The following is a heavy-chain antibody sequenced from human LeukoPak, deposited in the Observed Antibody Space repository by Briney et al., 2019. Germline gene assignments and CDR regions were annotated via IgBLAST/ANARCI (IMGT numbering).Heavy chain of an antibody. V-gene: IGHV1-2*02. CDR1: GYTFTDYY. CDR2: INPDSGAT. CDR3: ARDLCHGGSCFHFDS. Sequence: ASVKASCKASGYTFTDYYVHWVRQAPGQGLEWLGWINPDSGATNFAQRCQGRVTMTRDTSVNTAHMELNNLRSDDTAVYYCARDLCHGGSCFHFDSWGQGTLVTVSS. D-gene: IGHD2-15*01. J-gene: IGHJ4*02.